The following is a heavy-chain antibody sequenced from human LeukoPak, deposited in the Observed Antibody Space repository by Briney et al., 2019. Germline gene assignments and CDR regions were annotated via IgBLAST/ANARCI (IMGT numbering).Heavy chain of an antibody. V-gene: IGHV4-61*02. CDR2: IYTSEST. CDR1: GGSISSGSYY. Sequence: PSQTLSLTCTVSGGSISSGSYYWSWIRQPAGKGLEWIGRIYTSESTNYNPSLKSRVTMSVDTSKNQFSLKLSSVTAADTAVYYCARDLTTVTTGSWFDPWGQGTLVTVSS. CDR3: ARDLTTVTTGSWFDP. J-gene: IGHJ5*02. D-gene: IGHD4-11*01.